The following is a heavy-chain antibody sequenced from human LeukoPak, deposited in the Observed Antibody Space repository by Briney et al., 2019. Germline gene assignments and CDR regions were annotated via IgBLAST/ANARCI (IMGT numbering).Heavy chain of an antibody. CDR1: GRSISSYY. J-gene: IGHJ6*03. CDR2: IYYSGST. V-gene: IGHV4-59*12. D-gene: IGHD3-22*01. Sequence: SETLSLTCTVSGRSISSYYWSWIRQPPGKGLEWIGYIYYSGSTNYNPPLKSRVTISVDTSKNQFSLKLSSVTAADTAVYYCAAVQDYYDSSGYSYYYYYYMDVWGKGTTVTVSS. CDR3: AAVQDYYDSSGYSYYYYYYMDV.